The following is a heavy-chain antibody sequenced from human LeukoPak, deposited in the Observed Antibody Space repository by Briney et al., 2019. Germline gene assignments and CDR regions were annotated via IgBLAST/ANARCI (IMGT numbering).Heavy chain of an antibody. J-gene: IGHJ4*02. CDR3: ARVMSGSSTRQDH. CDR2: INPNSGGT. Sequence: ASVKVSCKASGYTVTGYYMHWVRQAPGQGLEWMGWINPNSGGTNYAQKFQGRVTMTRDTSISTAYMELSRLRSDDTAVYYCARVMSGSSTRQDHWGQGTLVTVSS. CDR1: GYTVTGYY. V-gene: IGHV1-2*02. D-gene: IGHD6-6*01.